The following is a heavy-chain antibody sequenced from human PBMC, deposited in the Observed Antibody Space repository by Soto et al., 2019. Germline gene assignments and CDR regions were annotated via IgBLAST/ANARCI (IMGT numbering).Heavy chain of an antibody. CDR3: ARLLGWFDP. CDR1: GGSISSRSYY. Sequence: SETLSLTCTVSGGSISSRSYYWGWIRQPPGKGLEWIGSIYYSGSTYYNPSLKSRVTISVDTSKNQFSLKLSSVTAADTAVYYCARLLGWFDPWGQGTLVTVSS. CDR2: IYYSGST. V-gene: IGHV4-39*01. J-gene: IGHJ5*02.